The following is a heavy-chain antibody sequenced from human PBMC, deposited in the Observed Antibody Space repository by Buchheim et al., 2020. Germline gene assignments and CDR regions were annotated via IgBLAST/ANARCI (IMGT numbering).Heavy chain of an antibody. D-gene: IGHD2-21*01. CDR2: ISSSAGSTI. Sequence: QVQLVESGGGLVKPGGSLRLSCAASGYTFSNYYMSWIRQAPGKGLEWISYISSSAGSTIYYADSVKGRFTISRDNAKKSLVLQMNSLRAEDTAVYYCARGGGDYYYYGMDVWGQGTT. CDR1: GYTFSNYY. CDR3: ARGGGDYYYYGMDV. J-gene: IGHJ6*02. V-gene: IGHV3-11*01.